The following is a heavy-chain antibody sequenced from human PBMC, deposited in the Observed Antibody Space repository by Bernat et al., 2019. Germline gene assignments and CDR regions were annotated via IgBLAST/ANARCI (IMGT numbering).Heavy chain of an antibody. CDR2: IYSGGST. CDR1: GFTVSSNY. Sequence: EVQLVESGGGLIQPGGSLRLSCAASGFTVSSNYMSWVRQAPGKGLEWVSVIYSGGSTYYADSVKGRFTISRDNSKNTLYLQMNSLRAEDTAVYYCARLDYYGSGSYHVDYWGQGTLVTVSS. J-gene: IGHJ4*02. CDR3: ARLDYYGSGSYHVDY. D-gene: IGHD3-10*01. V-gene: IGHV3-53*01.